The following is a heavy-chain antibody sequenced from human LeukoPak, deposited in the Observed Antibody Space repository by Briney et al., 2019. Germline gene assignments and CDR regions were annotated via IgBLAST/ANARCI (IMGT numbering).Heavy chain of an antibody. D-gene: IGHD5-12*01. CDR1: GYTFTGYY. V-gene: IGHV1-2*02. CDR3: ARESSDYDLYYFDY. Sequence: ASVKVSCKASGYTFTGYYMHWVRQAPGQGLEWMGWINPKSGGTNYAQNFQGRVTMTRDTSISTAYMELSRLRSDDTAVYYCARESSDYDLYYFDYWGQGMLVTVSS. J-gene: IGHJ4*02. CDR2: INPKSGGT.